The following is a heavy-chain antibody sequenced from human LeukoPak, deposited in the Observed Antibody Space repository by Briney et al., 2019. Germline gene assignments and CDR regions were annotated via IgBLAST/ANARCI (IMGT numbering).Heavy chain of an antibody. J-gene: IGHJ6*02. CDR1: GFTSDAYA. D-gene: IGHD1-26*01. CDR3: ATWAFYHSLDV. Sequence: GGSLRLSCEASGFTSDAYAMHWVRQAPGKGLEWVSLINKDGSATYYADSVKGQFTISRDNSKNSLYLQMNSLRSEDTALYYCATWAFYHSLDVWGQGTTVTVSS. V-gene: IGHV3-43*02. CDR2: INKDGSAT.